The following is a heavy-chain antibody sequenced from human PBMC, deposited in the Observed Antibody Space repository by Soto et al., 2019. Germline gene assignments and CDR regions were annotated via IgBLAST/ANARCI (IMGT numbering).Heavy chain of an antibody. D-gene: IGHD2-2*01. Sequence: EVQLLESGGGLVQPGGSLRLSCAASGFTFSSYAMSWFRQAPGKGLEWVSAISGSGGSTYYADSVKGRFTISRDNSKNTLYLQMNSLRAEDTAVYYCAKAVTQLLSRQWFDPWGQGTLVTVSS. CDR1: GFTFSSYA. CDR3: AKAVTQLLSRQWFDP. CDR2: ISGSGGST. J-gene: IGHJ5*02. V-gene: IGHV3-23*01.